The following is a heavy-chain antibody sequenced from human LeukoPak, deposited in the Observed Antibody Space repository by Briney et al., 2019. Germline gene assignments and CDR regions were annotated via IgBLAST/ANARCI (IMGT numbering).Heavy chain of an antibody. J-gene: IGHJ4*02. CDR3: ARGPLDSGYTYFDY. D-gene: IGHD5-12*01. Sequence: SETLSLTCTVSGGSISSGGYYWSWIRQHPGKGLEWIGYIYYSGSTYYNPSLKSRVTISVDTSKNQFSLKLSSVTAADTAVYYCARGPLDSGYTYFDYWGQGTLVSVAS. CDR1: GGSISSGGYY. V-gene: IGHV4-31*03. CDR2: IYYSGST.